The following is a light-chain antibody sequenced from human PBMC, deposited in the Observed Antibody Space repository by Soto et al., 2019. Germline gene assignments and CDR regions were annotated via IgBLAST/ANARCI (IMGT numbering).Light chain of an antibody. CDR3: CSYARPTFYA. V-gene: IGLV2-23*02. CDR2: EVN. Sequence: QSVLTQPACVSGSPGQSITISCTGISSDVASYNHVSWYQQLPGKAPTLMSYEVNERPSGVSNRFSGSKSGNTASLTISGLHAEDEADYYCCSYARPTFYAFATGTKVT. CDR1: SSDVASYNH. J-gene: IGLJ1*01.